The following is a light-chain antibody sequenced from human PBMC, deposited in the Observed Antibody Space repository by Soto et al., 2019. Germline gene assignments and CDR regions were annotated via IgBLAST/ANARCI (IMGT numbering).Light chain of an antibody. J-gene: IGLJ2*01. V-gene: IGLV8-61*01. CDR1: SGSVSTNYY. CDR2: NTN. CDR3: VLYMGLGISV. Sequence: QTVVTQEPSFSVSPGGTVTFTCGLSSGSVSTNYYPSWYQQTPGQAPRTLIYNTNSRSSGVPDRFSGSILGNKAALTITGPQADDESDYYCVLYMGLGISVFGGGTKVTVL.